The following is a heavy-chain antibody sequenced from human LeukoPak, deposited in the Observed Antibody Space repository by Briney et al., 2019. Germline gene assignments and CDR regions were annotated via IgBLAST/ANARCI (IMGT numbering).Heavy chain of an antibody. Sequence: GGSLRLSCAASGFTFSSYAMHWVRQAPGKGLEWVAVISYDGSNKYYADSVKGRFTISRDNSKNTLYLQMNSLRAEDTAVYYCASIPGIVVVPAASPIDYWGQGTLVTVSS. V-gene: IGHV3-30-3*01. D-gene: IGHD2-2*01. J-gene: IGHJ4*02. CDR2: ISYDGSNK. CDR1: GFTFSSYA. CDR3: ASIPGIVVVPAASPIDY.